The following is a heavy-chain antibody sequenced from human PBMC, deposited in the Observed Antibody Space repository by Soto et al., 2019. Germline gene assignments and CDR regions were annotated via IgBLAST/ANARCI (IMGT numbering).Heavy chain of an antibody. D-gene: IGHD3-10*01. CDR2: INHSGST. J-gene: IGHJ4*02. CDR1: GGSFSSYY. V-gene: IGHV4-34*01. Sequence: SETLSLTCAVYGGSFSSYYWSWIRQPPGKGLEWIGEINHSGSTNYNPSLKSRVTISVDTSKNQFSLKLSSVTAADTAVYYCARGLGFYYGSGSYYKSWGQGTLVT. CDR3: ARGLGFYYGSGSYYKS.